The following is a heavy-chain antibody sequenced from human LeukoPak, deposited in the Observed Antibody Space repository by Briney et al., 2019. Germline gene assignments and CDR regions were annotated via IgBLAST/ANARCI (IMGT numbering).Heavy chain of an antibody. Sequence: PGGSLRLSCAASGFTFDDYGMNWVRQAPGKGLEWVSYISSSGSTIYYADSVKGRFTISRDNAKNSLYLQMNSLRAEDTAVYYCARGYCSGGTCYYPDYWGQGTLVSVSS. V-gene: IGHV3-48*04. CDR1: GFTFDDYG. D-gene: IGHD2-15*01. CDR2: ISSSGSTI. CDR3: ARGYCSGGTCYYPDY. J-gene: IGHJ4*02.